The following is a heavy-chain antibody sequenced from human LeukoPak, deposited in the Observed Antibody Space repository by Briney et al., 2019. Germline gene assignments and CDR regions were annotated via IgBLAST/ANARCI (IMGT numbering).Heavy chain of an antibody. D-gene: IGHD3-16*02. V-gene: IGHV3-23*01. J-gene: IGHJ4*02. CDR3: AKDGYDYVWGSYRYTDY. Sequence: EAGGSLRLSCAASGFTFSSYGMSWVRQAPGKGLEWVSAISGSGGSTYYADSVKGRFTISRDNSKNTLYLQMNSLRAEDTAVYYCAKDGYDYVWGSYRYTDYWGQGTLVTVSS. CDR2: ISGSGGST. CDR1: GFTFSSYG.